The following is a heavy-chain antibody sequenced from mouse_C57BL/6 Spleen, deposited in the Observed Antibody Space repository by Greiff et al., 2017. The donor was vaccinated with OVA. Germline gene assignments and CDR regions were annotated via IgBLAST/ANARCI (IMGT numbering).Heavy chain of an antibody. D-gene: IGHD2-12*01. Sequence: QVQLQQPGAELVRPGSSVKLSCKASGYTFTSYWMHWVKQRPIQGLEWIGNIDPSDSETHYNQKFKDKATLTVDKSSSTAYMQLSSLTSEDSAVYYCAREEFTTGFYYFDYWGQGTTLTVSS. CDR2: IDPSDSET. J-gene: IGHJ2*01. CDR3: AREEFTTGFYYFDY. V-gene: IGHV1-52*01. CDR1: GYTFTSYW.